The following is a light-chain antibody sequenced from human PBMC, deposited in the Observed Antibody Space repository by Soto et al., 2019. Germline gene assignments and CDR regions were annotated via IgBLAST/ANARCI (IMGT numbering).Light chain of an antibody. Sequence: QPVLTQSSSASASLGSSVKLTCTLSSGHSSYIIAWHQQQPGKAPRYLMKLEGSGSYNKGSGVPDRFSGSSSGADRYLTISNLQFEDEADYYCETWDSNTHHYVFGTGTKVTVL. V-gene: IGLV4-60*02. CDR1: SGHSSYI. CDR3: ETWDSNTHHYV. CDR2: LEGSGSY. J-gene: IGLJ1*01.